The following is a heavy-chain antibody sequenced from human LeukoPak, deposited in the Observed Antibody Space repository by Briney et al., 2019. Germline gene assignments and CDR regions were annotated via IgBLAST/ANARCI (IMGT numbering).Heavy chain of an antibody. CDR1: GFTFRSYE. J-gene: IGHJ4*02. CDR3: ARVQRGLAARGGVDY. CDR2: ISSSGSTI. V-gene: IGHV3-48*03. Sequence: GGSLRLSCAASGFTFRSYEMNWVRQAPGKGLEWVSYISSSGSTIYYADSVKGRFTISRDNAKNSLYPQMNSLRAEDTAVYYCARVQRGLAARGGVDYWGQGTLVTVSS. D-gene: IGHD6-6*01.